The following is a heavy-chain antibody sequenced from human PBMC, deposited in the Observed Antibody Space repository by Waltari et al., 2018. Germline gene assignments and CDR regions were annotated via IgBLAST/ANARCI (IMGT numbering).Heavy chain of an antibody. CDR3: ARAMIPEMATIPFDY. CDR2: MNLNSGNT. Sequence: QVQLVQSGAEVKKPGASVKVSCKASGYTFTSYDINWVRQATGQGLEWMGWMNLNSGNTGYAKKFQGRVTMTRNTSISTAYMELSSLRSEDTAVYYCARAMIPEMATIPFDYWGQGTLVTVSS. V-gene: IGHV1-8*01. D-gene: IGHD5-12*01. J-gene: IGHJ4*02. CDR1: GYTFTSYD.